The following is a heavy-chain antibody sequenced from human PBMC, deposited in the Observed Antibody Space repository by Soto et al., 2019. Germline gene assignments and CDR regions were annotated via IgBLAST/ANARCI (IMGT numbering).Heavy chain of an antibody. D-gene: IGHD5-12*01. Sequence: SETLSLTCTVSGGSISSSSYYWGWIRQPPGKGLEWIGSIYYSGSTYYNPSLKSRVTISVDTSKNQFSLKLSSVTAADTAVYYCARLYVVATIKDYYYYMDVWGKGTTVTVSS. V-gene: IGHV4-39*01. CDR1: GGSISSSSYY. CDR3: ARLYVVATIKDYYYYMDV. J-gene: IGHJ6*03. CDR2: IYYSGST.